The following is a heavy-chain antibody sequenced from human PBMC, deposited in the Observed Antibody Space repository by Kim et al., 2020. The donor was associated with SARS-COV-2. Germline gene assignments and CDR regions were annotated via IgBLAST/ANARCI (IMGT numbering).Heavy chain of an antibody. CDR2: IKSDGSDK. CDR3: VRVSRGGDEY. J-gene: IGHJ4*02. V-gene: IGHV3-7*01. CDR1: GFTFSSYW. D-gene: IGHD6-6*01. Sequence: GGSLRLSCAASGFTFSSYWMSWVRQAPGKGPEWVANIKSDGSDKYYVDSVKGRFTISRDNAKKSLYLQMNSLGVEDTAVYYCVRVSRGGDEYWGQGTLVTVSS.